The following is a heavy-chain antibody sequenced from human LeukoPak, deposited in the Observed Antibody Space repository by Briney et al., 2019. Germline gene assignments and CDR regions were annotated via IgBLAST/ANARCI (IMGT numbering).Heavy chain of an antibody. V-gene: IGHV3-74*01. CDR2: INPGGSSI. Sequence: GRSLRLSCAASGFTFSSYWMHWVRQVPGKGLVWVARINPGGSSITYADSVKGRFTISRDNSKNTLYLQMNSLRAEDTAVYYCAKGSFADPFDIWGQGIMVTVSS. D-gene: IGHD3-10*01. CDR3: AKGSFADPFDI. J-gene: IGHJ3*02. CDR1: GFTFSSYW.